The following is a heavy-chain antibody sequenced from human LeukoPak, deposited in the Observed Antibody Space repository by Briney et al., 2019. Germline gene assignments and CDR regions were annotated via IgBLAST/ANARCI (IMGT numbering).Heavy chain of an antibody. V-gene: IGHV1-2*02. CDR1: GYTFTGYY. D-gene: IGHD3-9*01. J-gene: IGHJ4*02. CDR3: AREDDILTGYPDY. CDR2: INPNSGGT. Sequence: GASVKVSCKASGYTFTGYYMHWVRQAPGQGLEWMGWINPNSGGTNYAQKFQGRVTMTRDTSISTAYMELSRLRSDDTAVYYCAREDDILTGYPDYWGQGTLVTVSS.